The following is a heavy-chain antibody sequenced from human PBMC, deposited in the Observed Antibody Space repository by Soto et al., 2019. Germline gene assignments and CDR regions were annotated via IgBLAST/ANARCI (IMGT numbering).Heavy chain of an antibody. J-gene: IGHJ4*02. D-gene: IGHD5-12*01. CDR2: IYYSGST. CDR1: GGSISSYY. CDR3: AREEMATMHIDY. Sequence: QVQLQESGPGLVKPSETLSLTCTVSGGSISSYYWSWIRQPPGKGLEWIGYIYYSGSTNYNPSLTSRVTISVDTYKNQFSLKLSSVTAADTAVYYCAREEMATMHIDYWGQGTLVTVSS. V-gene: IGHV4-59*01.